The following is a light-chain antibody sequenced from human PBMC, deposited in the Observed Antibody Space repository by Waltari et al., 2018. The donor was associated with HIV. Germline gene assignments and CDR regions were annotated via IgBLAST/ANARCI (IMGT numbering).Light chain of an antibody. Sequence: QSALTQPASVSGSPGQSLTISCTGTSSTVGSDDLASWYQQHPGEAPKLIIYEVTKRPSGVSNRFSGSKSGNTASLTISGLQAEDEADYYCCSCPRSGIRYVFGTGTKVTVL. CDR3: CSCPRSGIRYV. V-gene: IGLV2-23*02. J-gene: IGLJ1*01. CDR1: SSTVGSDDL. CDR2: EVT.